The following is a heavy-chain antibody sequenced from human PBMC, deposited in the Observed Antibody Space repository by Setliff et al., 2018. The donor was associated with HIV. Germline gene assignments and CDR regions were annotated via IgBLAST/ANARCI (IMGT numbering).Heavy chain of an antibody. Sequence: SETLSLTCTVSGGSISTYDWSWIRQPPGKGLEWIGSIYFTGSSDNNPSLKSRVTLSVDTSKHQFSLKLSSVTAADTAVYYCARVQMAYAAFDVWGQGTMVTVTS. V-gene: IGHV4-59*01. J-gene: IGHJ3*01. CDR2: IYFTGSS. CDR3: ARVQMAYAAFDV. CDR1: GGSISTYD. D-gene: IGHD4-17*01.